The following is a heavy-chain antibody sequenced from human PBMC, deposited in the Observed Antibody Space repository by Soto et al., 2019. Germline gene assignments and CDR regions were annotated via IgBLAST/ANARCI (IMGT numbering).Heavy chain of an antibody. D-gene: IGHD2-2*01. Sequence: SLRLSCAASGFTFSSYSMNWVRQAPGKGLEWVSSISSSSSYIYYADSVKGRFTISRDNAKNSLYLQMNSLRAEDTAVYYCARGGYCSSTSCYGSYWFDPWGQGTLVTVSS. CDR3: ARGGYCSSTSCYGSYWFDP. V-gene: IGHV3-21*01. J-gene: IGHJ5*02. CDR2: ISSSSSYI. CDR1: GFTFSSYS.